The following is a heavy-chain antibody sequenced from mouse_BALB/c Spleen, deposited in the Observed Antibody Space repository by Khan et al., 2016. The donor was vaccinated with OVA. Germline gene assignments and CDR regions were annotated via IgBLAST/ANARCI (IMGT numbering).Heavy chain of an antibody. V-gene: IGHV2-2*02. Sequence: QVQLQQPGPGLVQPSQSLSITCTVSGFSLTSYGVHWVRQSPGKGLEWLGVIWSGGSTDYNAAFISRLSISKDNSKSQVFFKLNNLQANDTAIYYCARNYDYDEGLSYWGQGTLVTVSA. CDR1: GFSLTSYG. CDR2: IWSGGST. D-gene: IGHD2-4*01. J-gene: IGHJ3*01. CDR3: ARNYDYDEGLSY.